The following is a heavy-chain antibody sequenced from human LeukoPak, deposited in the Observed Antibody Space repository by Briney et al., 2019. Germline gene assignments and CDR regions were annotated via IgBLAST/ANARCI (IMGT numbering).Heavy chain of an antibody. V-gene: IGHV4-39*02. D-gene: IGHD3-10*01. Sequence: SETLSLTCTVSGGSVRSSRPYWGWIRQSPGKGLEWIGSVYYVGNAYYGPSLLSRATISIDTSKTHISLRLTSVTATDTGIYYCATHDEGSYFETWGQGALVTVSS. CDR2: VYYVGNA. J-gene: IGHJ5*02. CDR3: ATHDEGSYFET. CDR1: GGSVRSSRPY.